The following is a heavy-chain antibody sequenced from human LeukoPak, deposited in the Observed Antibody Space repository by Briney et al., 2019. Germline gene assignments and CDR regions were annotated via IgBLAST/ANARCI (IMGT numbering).Heavy chain of an antibody. D-gene: IGHD6-13*01. V-gene: IGHV3-30*04. CDR2: ISYDGSHT. CDR1: GFTFSDYV. Sequence: GGSLRLSCAASGFTFSDYVMHWVRQAPGNGLEWVAFISYDGSHTGYADSVKGRFTISRDNSKNTVFLQLNSLRDEDTALYYCAGNEGMNGHWYFHLWGRGTLVTISS. J-gene: IGHJ2*01. CDR3: AGNEGMNGHWYFHL.